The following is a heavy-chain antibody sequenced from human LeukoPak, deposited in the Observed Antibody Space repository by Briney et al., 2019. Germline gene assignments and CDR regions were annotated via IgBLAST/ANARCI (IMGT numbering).Heavy chain of an antibody. D-gene: IGHD2-2*01. V-gene: IGHV3-23*01. CDR1: GFTFSSYA. CDR3: AKAHMVVPAAPFDY. J-gene: IGHJ4*02. Sequence: GGSLRLSCAASGFTFSSYAMSWVRQAPGKGLEWVSAISGSGGSTYYADSVTGRFTISRDNSKNTLYLQMNSLRAEDTAVYYCAKAHMVVPAAPFDYWGQGTLVTVSS. CDR2: ISGSGGST.